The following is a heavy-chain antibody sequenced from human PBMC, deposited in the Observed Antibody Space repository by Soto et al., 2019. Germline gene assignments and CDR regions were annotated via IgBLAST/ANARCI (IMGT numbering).Heavy chain of an antibody. D-gene: IGHD3-3*01. V-gene: IGHV3-30*18. CDR3: AKSLDGVAVQEFDP. Sequence: QVQLVESGGGVVQPGMSRRLSCAASGFTFENFGMHWVRQAPGKGLEWVAVIAYDGSSTYYADSAKGRFTISRDNSNNTLDLQMNSLRVEDTAVYYCAKSLDGVAVQEFDPRGQGTLVTVSS. CDR1: GFTFENFG. J-gene: IGHJ5*02. CDR2: IAYDGSST.